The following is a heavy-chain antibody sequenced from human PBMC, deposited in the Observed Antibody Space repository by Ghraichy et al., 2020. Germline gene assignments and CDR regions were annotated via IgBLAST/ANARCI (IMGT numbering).Heavy chain of an antibody. J-gene: IGHJ4*02. V-gene: IGHV3-23*01. Sequence: GGSLRLSCAASGFTFSSYAMSWVRQAPGKGLEWVSSISSSGGSTYYADSVKGRFTISRDNSKNTLYLQMNSLRAEDTAVYYCAKGGAVAGYYFDYWGQGTLVTVSS. CDR1: GFTFSSYA. CDR3: AKGGAVAGYYFDY. CDR2: ISSSGGST. D-gene: IGHD6-19*01.